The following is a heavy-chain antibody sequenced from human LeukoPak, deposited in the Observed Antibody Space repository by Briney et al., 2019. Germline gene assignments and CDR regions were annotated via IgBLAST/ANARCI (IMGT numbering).Heavy chain of an antibody. D-gene: IGHD1-26*01. CDR3: ARDVGGSLDY. J-gene: IGHJ4*02. CDR2: IKGDESAR. V-gene: IGHV3-7*01. Sequence: GGSLRLSCAASGFTFSTYWMAWVRQAPGKGLEWVANIKGDESARHQADSVKGRFAISRDNAQNSVYLQMSSLRGEDTAVYYCARDVGGSLDYWGQGTLVTVSS. CDR1: GFTFSTYW.